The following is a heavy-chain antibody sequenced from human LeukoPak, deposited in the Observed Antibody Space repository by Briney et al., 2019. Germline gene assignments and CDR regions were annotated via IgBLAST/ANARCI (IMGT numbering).Heavy chain of an antibody. CDR2: ISGSGGST. Sequence: GGSLRLSCAASGFTFSSYAMSWVRQAPGKGLEWVSAISGSGGSTYYAASVKGRFTISRDNSKNTLYLQMNSLRAEDTAVYYCAKDREPLWSRTNFDYWGQGTLVTVSS. CDR1: GFTFSSYA. J-gene: IGHJ4*02. D-gene: IGHD5-18*01. V-gene: IGHV3-23*01. CDR3: AKDREPLWSRTNFDY.